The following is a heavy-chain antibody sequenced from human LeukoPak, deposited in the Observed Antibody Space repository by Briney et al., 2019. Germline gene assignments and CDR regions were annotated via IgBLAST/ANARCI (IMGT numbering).Heavy chain of an antibody. V-gene: IGHV3-64*01. D-gene: IGHD3-9*01. CDR1: GFTFSSYA. CDR2: ISSNGGST. CDR3: ARDRGKGTYYDILTGYLYFDY. J-gene: IGHJ4*02. Sequence: GGSLRLSCAAPGFTFSSYAMHWVRQAPGKGLEYVSAISSNGGSTYYANSVKGRFTISRDNSKNTLYLQMGSLRAEDMAVYYCARDRGKGTYYDILTGYLYFDYWGQGTLVTVSS.